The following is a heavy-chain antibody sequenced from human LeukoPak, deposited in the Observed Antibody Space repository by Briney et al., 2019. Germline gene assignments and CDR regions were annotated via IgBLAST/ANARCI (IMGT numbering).Heavy chain of an antibody. Sequence: GRSLRLSCAASGFTFSSYWMHWVRQAPGKGLVWVSRINSDGSSTNYADSVKGRFTISRDNAKNTLYLQMNSLRAEDTAVYYCARGYCRGGGCYSGDAFDIWGQGTMVTVSS. CDR2: INSDGSST. J-gene: IGHJ3*02. CDR3: ARGYCRGGGCYSGDAFDI. D-gene: IGHD2-15*01. CDR1: GFTFSSYW. V-gene: IGHV3-74*01.